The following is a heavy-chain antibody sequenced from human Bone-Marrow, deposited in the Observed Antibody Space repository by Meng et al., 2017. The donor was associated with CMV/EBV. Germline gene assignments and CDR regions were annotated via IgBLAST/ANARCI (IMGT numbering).Heavy chain of an antibody. CDR2: ISNDGSSK. CDR3: ARGYSSSSFDY. J-gene: IGHJ4*02. Sequence: GESLKISCAASAFTFNTYAMHWVRQAPGKGLEWVRQAPGKGLEWVAVISNDGSSKYYADSVKGRFTISRDNAKNSLYLQMNSLRAEDTAVYYCARGYSSSSFDYWGQGTLVSLL. D-gene: IGHD6-6*01. V-gene: IGHV3-30-3*01. CDR1: AFTFNTYA.